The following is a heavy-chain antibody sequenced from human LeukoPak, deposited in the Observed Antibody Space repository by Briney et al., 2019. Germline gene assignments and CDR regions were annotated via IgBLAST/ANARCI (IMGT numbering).Heavy chain of an antibody. CDR2: ISPKSDDT. CDR3: ARGGFDY. CDR1: GYTFTDYY. J-gene: IGHJ4*02. Sequence: ASVPVSCKASGYTFTDYYIHWVRQAPGQGLEWMGWISPKSDDTNYAQKFQGRVNMTRDTSIRTAYMELSSLRSDDTAIYYCARGGFDYWGQGTLVTASS. V-gene: IGHV1-2*02.